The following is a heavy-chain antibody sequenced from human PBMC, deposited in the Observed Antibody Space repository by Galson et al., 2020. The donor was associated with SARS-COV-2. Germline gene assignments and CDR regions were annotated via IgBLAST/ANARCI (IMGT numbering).Heavy chain of an antibody. Sequence: SETLSLTCAVYGGSFSGYYWSWIRQPPGKGLEWIGEINHSGSTNYNPSLKSRVTISVDTSKNQFSLKLSSVTAADTAVYYCARGPGLPDHLYYFDYWGQGTLVTVSS. CDR2: INHSGST. D-gene: IGHD4-17*01. J-gene: IGHJ4*02. CDR3: ARGPGLPDHLYYFDY. V-gene: IGHV4-34*01. CDR1: GGSFSGYY.